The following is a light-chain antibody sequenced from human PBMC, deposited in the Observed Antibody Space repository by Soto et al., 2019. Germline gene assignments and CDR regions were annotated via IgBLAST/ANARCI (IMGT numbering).Light chain of an antibody. CDR1: SSDVGGYNY. V-gene: IGLV2-14*01. J-gene: IGLJ1*01. Sequence: QSVLTQPASVSWSPGQSITISYTGTSSDVGGYNYVSWYQQHPGKAPKLMIYDVNNRPSGVSNRFSGSQSGNTASLTFSGLQAEDEADYYCSSYTSSSTYVFGTGTKVTVL. CDR3: SSYTSSSTYV. CDR2: DVN.